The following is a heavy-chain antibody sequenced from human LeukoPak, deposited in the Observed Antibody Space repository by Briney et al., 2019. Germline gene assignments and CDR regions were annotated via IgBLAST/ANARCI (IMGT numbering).Heavy chain of an antibody. Sequence: SETLSLTCAVYGGSFSGYYWSWIRQPPGKGLEWIGEINHSGSTNYNPSLKSRVTISVDTSKNQFSLKLSSVTAAVTAVYYCARRVIVVRHFDYWGQGTLVTVSS. D-gene: IGHD3-22*01. J-gene: IGHJ4*02. CDR1: GGSFSGYY. CDR3: ARRVIVVRHFDY. V-gene: IGHV4-34*01. CDR2: INHSGST.